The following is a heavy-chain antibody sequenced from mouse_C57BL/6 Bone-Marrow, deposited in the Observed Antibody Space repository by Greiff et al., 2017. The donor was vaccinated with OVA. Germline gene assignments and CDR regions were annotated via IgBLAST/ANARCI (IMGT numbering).Heavy chain of an antibody. CDR3: AGYFDV. CDR1: GYTFTSYG. J-gene: IGHJ1*03. CDR2: IYPRSGNT. V-gene: IGHV1-81*01. Sequence: QVHLKQSGAELARPGASVKLSCKASGYTFTSYGISWVKQRTGQGLEWIGEIYPRSGNTYYNEKFKGKATLTADKSSSTAYMELRSLTSEDSAVYFCAGYFDVWGTGTTVTVSS.